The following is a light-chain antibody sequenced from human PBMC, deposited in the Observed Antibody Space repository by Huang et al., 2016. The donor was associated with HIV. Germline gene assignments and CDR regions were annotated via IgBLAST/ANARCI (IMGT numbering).Light chain of an antibody. CDR1: QSVGVY. Sequence: EIVLTQSPATLSLSPGDRATLSCRASQSVGVYLAWYQQKPGQAPRLLIFEASHRATGIPDRCSGSGSGTDFTLTIDSLQPDDFAIYYCQQRTKWPPVLTFGGGTRVEIK. V-gene: IGKV3-11*01. CDR3: QQRTKWPPVLT. J-gene: IGKJ4*01. CDR2: EAS.